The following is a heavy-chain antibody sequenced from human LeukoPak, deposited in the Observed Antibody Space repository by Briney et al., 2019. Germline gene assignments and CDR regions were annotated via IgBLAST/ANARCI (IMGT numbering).Heavy chain of an antibody. CDR1: GFTFSSYG. CDR2: IWYDGSNK. CDR3: ARGGAATDAFDI. V-gene: IGHV3-33*01. Sequence: GRSLRLSCAASGFTFSSYGMHWVRQAPGKGLEWVAVIWYDGSNKYYADSVKGRFTISRDNSKNTPYLQMNSLRAEDTAVYYCARGGAATDAFDIWGQGTMVTVSS. D-gene: IGHD2-15*01. J-gene: IGHJ3*02.